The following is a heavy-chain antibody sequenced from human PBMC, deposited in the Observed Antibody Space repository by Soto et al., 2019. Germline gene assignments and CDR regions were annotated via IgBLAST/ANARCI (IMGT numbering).Heavy chain of an antibody. Sequence: SEPLSPTCTVSGGSISSSIYYWGWIRQPPGKGLEWIVSIYYSGNTYYTPNLNTRVTICVDTSKNPFSLKLSSVTAADTAVYYCARHAGVVVVVAVVIGSFDPWGQGTLVTVSS. CDR3: ARHAGVVVVVAVVIGSFDP. CDR1: GGSISSSIYY. J-gene: IGHJ5*02. CDR2: IYYSGNT. D-gene: IGHD2-15*01. V-gene: IGHV4-39*01.